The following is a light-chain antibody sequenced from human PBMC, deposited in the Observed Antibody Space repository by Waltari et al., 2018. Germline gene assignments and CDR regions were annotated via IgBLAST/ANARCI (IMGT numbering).Light chain of an antibody. Sequence: DIQMTQSPSSLSASIGDRVTITCRASQTISHFLNWYQQKPGKAPKLLVYLASNLQSGVPSKFSGRGSVTDFTLTISSLQPDDFATYFCHQTYNSPFTFGPGTKVDVK. V-gene: IGKV1-39*01. CDR3: HQTYNSPFT. J-gene: IGKJ3*01. CDR1: QTISHF. CDR2: LAS.